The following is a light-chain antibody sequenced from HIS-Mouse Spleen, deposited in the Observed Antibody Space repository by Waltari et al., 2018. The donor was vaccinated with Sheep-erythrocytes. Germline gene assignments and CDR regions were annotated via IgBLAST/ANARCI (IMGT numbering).Light chain of an antibody. CDR1: SRDVGGYNY. CDR2: DVS. Sequence: QSALTQPRSVSGSPGQSVTISCTGPSRDVGGYNYVHWYQQTPGKAPKLMIYDVSKRPSGVPDRFSGSKSGNTASLTISGLQAEDEADYYCCSYAGSYNHVFATGTKVTVL. J-gene: IGLJ1*01. V-gene: IGLV2-11*01. CDR3: CSYAGSYNHV.